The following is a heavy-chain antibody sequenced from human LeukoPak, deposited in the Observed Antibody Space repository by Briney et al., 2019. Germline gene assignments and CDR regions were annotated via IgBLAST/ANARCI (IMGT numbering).Heavy chain of an antibody. CDR1: GFTFSNYA. V-gene: IGHV3-23*01. D-gene: IGHD6-19*01. CDR2: ISDSGGST. Sequence: PGGSLRLSCAASGFTFSNYAMSWVRQAPGKGLEWVSAISDSGGSTYYADSVKGRFSISRDNAKNSLYLQMNSLRDEDTAVYYCARDESSGWRQLDYWGQGTLVTVSS. CDR3: ARDESSGWRQLDY. J-gene: IGHJ4*02.